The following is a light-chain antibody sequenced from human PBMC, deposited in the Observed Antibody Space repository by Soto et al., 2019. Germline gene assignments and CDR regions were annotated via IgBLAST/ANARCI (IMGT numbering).Light chain of an antibody. V-gene: IGKV1-12*01. Sequence: DIQMTQSPSSVSASIGDRVTITCRASQDISTWLGWYQQKPGKAPNLLIYTASSLQSGVPSRFSGSGSGTEFTLTIDSLQPEDFATYYCQQGNSFPLTFGPGTTVDI. CDR3: QQGNSFPLT. CDR1: QDISTW. J-gene: IGKJ3*01. CDR2: TAS.